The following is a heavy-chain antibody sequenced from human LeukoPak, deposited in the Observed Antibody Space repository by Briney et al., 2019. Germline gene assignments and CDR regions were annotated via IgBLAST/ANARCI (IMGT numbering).Heavy chain of an antibody. D-gene: IGHD4-17*01. Sequence: PSETLSLTCTVSGGSISDYYWSWIRQTPEKGLEWIGYVYYSGSTNYNPYLKSRVTISVDTSKNQFSLKLSSVTAADTAVYYCARDYGDYVFDYWGQGTLVTVSS. J-gene: IGHJ4*02. CDR1: GGSISDYY. CDR2: VYYSGST. CDR3: ARDYGDYVFDY. V-gene: IGHV4-59*12.